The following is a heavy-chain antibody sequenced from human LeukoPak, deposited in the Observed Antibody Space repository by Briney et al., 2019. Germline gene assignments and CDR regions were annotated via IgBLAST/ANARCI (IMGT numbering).Heavy chain of an antibody. J-gene: IGHJ6*03. CDR2: IYYSGST. CDR3: ARLSAGYCSSTSCPYYYYYYYMDV. D-gene: IGHD2-2*01. Sequence: SETLSLTCTVSGGSISSSSYYWGWIRQPPGKGLEWIGSIYYSGSTYYNPSLKSRVTISVDTSKNQFSLKLSSATAADTAVYYCARLSAGYCSSTSCPYYYYYYYMDVWGKGTTVTVSS. V-gene: IGHV4-39*01. CDR1: GGSISSSSYY.